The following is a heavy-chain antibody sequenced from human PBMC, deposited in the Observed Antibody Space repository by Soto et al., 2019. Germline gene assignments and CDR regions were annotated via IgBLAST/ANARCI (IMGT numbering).Heavy chain of an antibody. CDR2: ISGYNGNK. CDR3: ARDGIAARPTPDY. CDR1: GYTFTSYG. J-gene: IGHJ4*02. D-gene: IGHD6-6*01. V-gene: IGHV1-18*01. Sequence: QVQLVQSGAEVKKPGASVKVSCKASGYTFTSYGINWVRQAPGQGLEWMGWISGYNGNKMYAQKFQGRVTITTDTSTSTVYMEMRSLRSDDTAFYYCARDGIAARPTPDYWGQGTLVTVSS.